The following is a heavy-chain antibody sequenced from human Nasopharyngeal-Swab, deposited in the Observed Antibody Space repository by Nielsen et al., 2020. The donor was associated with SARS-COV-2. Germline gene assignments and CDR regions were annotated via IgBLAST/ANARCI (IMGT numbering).Heavy chain of an antibody. J-gene: IGHJ6*03. Sequence: GESLKIPCKGSGYSFTSYWIGWVRQMPGKGLEWMGIIYPGDSDTRYSPSFQGQVTISADKSISTAYLQWSSLKASDTAMYYCARLYEARRYYYYYMDVWGKGTTVTVSS. CDR3: ARLYEARRYYYYYMDV. D-gene: IGHD6-6*01. CDR1: GYSFTSYW. V-gene: IGHV5-51*01. CDR2: IYPGDSDT.